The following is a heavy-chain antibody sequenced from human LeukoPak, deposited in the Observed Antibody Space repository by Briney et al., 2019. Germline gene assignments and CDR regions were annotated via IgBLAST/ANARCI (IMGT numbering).Heavy chain of an antibody. Sequence: SVKVSCKASGGTFSSYVISWVRQAPGQGLEWMGGITPIFGTANYAQKFQGRVTITADKSTSTAYMELSSLRSGDTAVYYCARGRPTTSIAAAGVNWFDPWGQGTLVTVSS. J-gene: IGHJ5*02. V-gene: IGHV1-69*06. CDR1: GGTFSSYV. CDR3: ARGRPTTSIAAAGVNWFDP. CDR2: ITPIFGTA. D-gene: IGHD6-13*01.